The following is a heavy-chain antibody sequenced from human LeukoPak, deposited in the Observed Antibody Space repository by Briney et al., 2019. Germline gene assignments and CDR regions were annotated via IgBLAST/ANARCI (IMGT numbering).Heavy chain of an antibody. CDR1: GFTFSSYS. Sequence: GGSLRLSCAASGFTFSSYSMNWVRQAPGKGLEWVSSISSSSSSYIYYADSVKGRFTISRDNAKNSLYLQMNSLRAEDTAVYYCARESRDSSGYYPNDAFDIWGQGTMVTVSS. CDR2: ISSSSSSYI. D-gene: IGHD3-22*01. J-gene: IGHJ3*02. V-gene: IGHV3-21*01. CDR3: ARESRDSSGYYPNDAFDI.